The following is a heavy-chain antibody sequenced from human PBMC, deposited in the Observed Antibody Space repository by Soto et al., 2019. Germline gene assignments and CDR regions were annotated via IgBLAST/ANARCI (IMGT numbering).Heavy chain of an antibody. V-gene: IGHV1-3*01. CDR1: GYTFTSYG. Sequence: ASVKVSCKASGYTFTSYGMHWVRQAPGQRLEWMGWINAGNGNTKYSQKFQGRVTITRDTSASTAYMELSSLRSEDTAVYYCASGSRSSSWRSYYYGMDVWGQGTTVTVSS. CDR3: ASGSRSSSWRSYYYGMDV. D-gene: IGHD6-13*01. CDR2: INAGNGNT. J-gene: IGHJ6*02.